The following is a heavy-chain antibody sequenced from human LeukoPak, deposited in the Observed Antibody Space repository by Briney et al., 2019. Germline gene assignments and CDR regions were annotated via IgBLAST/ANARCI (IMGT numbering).Heavy chain of an antibody. Sequence: KSSETLSLTCAVSGGSISSGGYSWSWIRQYPGKGLEWIGYMEYSVSTRYNPSLKSRVVISADTSKNQFSLNLRSVTAADSAIYYCVTYRPGDINWFDPWGQGILVTVSS. V-gene: IGHV4-31*11. CDR2: MEYSVST. J-gene: IGHJ5*02. CDR1: GGSISSGGYS. CDR3: VTYRPGDINWFDP. D-gene: IGHD2-21*01.